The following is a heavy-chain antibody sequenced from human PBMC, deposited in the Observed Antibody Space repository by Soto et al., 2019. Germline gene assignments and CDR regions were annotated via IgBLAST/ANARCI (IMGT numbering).Heavy chain of an antibody. J-gene: IGHJ4*02. D-gene: IGHD3-10*01. CDR2: ITDSGDDT. CDR3: AKESGGRYPGSGVFAF. CDR1: GFTFNSHA. Sequence: EVQLLESGGGLVQPGGSLRLSCAASGFTFNSHAMSWVRQAPGAGLEWVSVITDSGDDTLSADSVKGRITISRDNSKNTLYLQMGRLRVEDMAIYYCAKESGGRYPGSGVFAFWGQGTRVTVSS. V-gene: IGHV3-23*01.